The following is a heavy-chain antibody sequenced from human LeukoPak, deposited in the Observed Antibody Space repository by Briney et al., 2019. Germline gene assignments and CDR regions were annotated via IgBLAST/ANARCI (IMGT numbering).Heavy chain of an antibody. D-gene: IGHD5-24*01. Sequence: GESLKISCKGSGYAFTTYWIGWVRQMPGKDLEWVGIIYPGDSETRYSPSFQGQVTISADKSITTAYLQWSSLQASDTAMYYCVRCPRAGYHDAFDVWGQGTMVTVSS. CDR3: VRCPRAGYHDAFDV. CDR2: IYPGDSET. CDR1: GYAFTTYW. J-gene: IGHJ3*01. V-gene: IGHV5-51*01.